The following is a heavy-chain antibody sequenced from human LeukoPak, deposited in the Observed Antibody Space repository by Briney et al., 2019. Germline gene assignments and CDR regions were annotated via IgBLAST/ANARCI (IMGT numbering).Heavy chain of an antibody. CDR3: ATSEYPLYYYYMDV. V-gene: IGHV1-24*01. J-gene: IGHJ6*03. Sequence: ASVKVSCKVSGYTLTELSMHWVRQAPGKGLEWMGGLDPEDGETIYAQKFQGRVTMTEDTSTDTAYMELSSLRSEDTAVYYCATSEYPLYYYYMDVWGKGTTVTVSS. CDR2: LDPEDGET. CDR1: GYTLTELS. D-gene: IGHD6-6*01.